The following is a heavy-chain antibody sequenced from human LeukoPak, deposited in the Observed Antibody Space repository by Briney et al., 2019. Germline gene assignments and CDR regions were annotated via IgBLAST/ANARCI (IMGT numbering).Heavy chain of an antibody. CDR3: AREPDGDYYYYGMDV. Sequence: GGSLRLSRAASGFTFDDYAMHWVRQAPGKGLEWVSGISWNSGSIGYADSVKGRFTISRDNAKNSLYLQMNSLRAEDTALYYCAREPDGDYYYYGMDVWGQGTTVTVSS. CDR1: GFTFDDYA. V-gene: IGHV3-9*01. J-gene: IGHJ6*02. CDR2: ISWNSGSI. D-gene: IGHD1-14*01.